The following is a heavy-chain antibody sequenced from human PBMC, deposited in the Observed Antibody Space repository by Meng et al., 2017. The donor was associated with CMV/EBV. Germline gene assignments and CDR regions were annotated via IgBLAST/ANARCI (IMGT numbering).Heavy chain of an antibody. CDR1: GFTFSSYA. CDR3: ARDTSWGNWYFDL. J-gene: IGHJ2*01. D-gene: IGHD3-16*01. Sequence: GESLKISCAASGFTFSSYAMHWVRQAPGKGLEWAAVISYDGSNKYYADSVKGRFTISRDNSKNTLYLQMNSLRAEDTAVYYCARDTSWGNWYFDLWGRGTLVTVSS. V-gene: IGHV3-30*04. CDR2: ISYDGSNK.